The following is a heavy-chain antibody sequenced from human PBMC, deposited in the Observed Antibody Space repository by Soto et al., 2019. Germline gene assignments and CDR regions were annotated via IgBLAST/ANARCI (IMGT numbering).Heavy chain of an antibody. J-gene: IGHJ4*02. V-gene: IGHV5-51*01. CDR1: GYSFTSYW. CDR3: ARRIAVAGRYYFDY. CDR2: IYPGDSDT. D-gene: IGHD6-19*01. Sequence: PGESLKISCNGSGYSFTSYWIGWVRQMPGKGLEWMGIIYPGDSDTRYSPSFQGQVTISADKSISTAYLQWSGLKASDTAMYYCARRIAVAGRYYFDYWGQGTLVTVSS.